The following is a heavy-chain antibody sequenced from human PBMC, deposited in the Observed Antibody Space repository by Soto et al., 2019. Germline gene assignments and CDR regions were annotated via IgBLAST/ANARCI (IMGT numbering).Heavy chain of an antibody. CDR3: ASPRYAGSGTPFDP. D-gene: IGHD3-22*01. Sequence: EVQLVESGGALVQPGGSLRLSCAASGFTFSSYWMHWVRQAPGKGLVWVSRINGDGSTTTYADSVKGRFIISRANAKNMLHLQMTTLTAADPAVYYWASPRYAGSGTPFDPWGQGTLVTVSS. CDR2: INGDGSTT. CDR1: GFTFSSYW. V-gene: IGHV3-74*01. J-gene: IGHJ5*02.